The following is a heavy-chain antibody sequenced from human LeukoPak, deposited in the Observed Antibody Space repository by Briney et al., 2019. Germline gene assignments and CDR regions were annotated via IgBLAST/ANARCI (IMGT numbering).Heavy chain of an antibody. CDR3: ARGVLISYKQYYFDY. V-gene: IGHV3-53*01. J-gene: IGHJ4*02. Sequence: GGSLRLSCAASGFTVSSNYMSWIRQAPGKGLEWVSVIYSGGSTYYADSVKGRFTISRDNSKNTLYLQMNSLRAEDTAVYYCARGVLISYKQYYFDYWGQGTLVTVSS. CDR2: IYSGGST. D-gene: IGHD5-24*01. CDR1: GFTVSSNY.